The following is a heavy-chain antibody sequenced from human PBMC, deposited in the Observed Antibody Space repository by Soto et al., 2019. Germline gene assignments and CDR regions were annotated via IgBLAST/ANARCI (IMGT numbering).Heavy chain of an antibody. CDR2: VTANGGST. V-gene: IGHV3-23*01. J-gene: IGHJ3*01. D-gene: IGHD6-13*01. CDR3: ARSRSGSPYDAYGF. Sequence: GGSLRLSCAASGFTFTNYAMTWVRQAPGKGLEWVSTVTANGGSTYSADSVKGRFTISRDNSKDMVFLQMSSLRVEDTALYYCARSRSGSPYDAYGFWGEGTMVIGSS. CDR1: GFTFTNYA.